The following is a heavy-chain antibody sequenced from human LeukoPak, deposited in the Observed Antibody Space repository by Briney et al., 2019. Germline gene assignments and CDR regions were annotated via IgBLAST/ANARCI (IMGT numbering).Heavy chain of an antibody. J-gene: IGHJ3*01. Sequence: ASVKVSCKVSGYTLTELSMHWMRQAPGQGLEWMGVINPSADSTAYAQKFQGRVTMTRDMSTGTVYMDLSSLRSDDTAVYYCARAYVIPYYYDSKGPDAYDFWGQGTMVIVSS. CDR2: INPSADST. CDR1: GYTLTELS. CDR3: ARAYVIPYYYDSKGPDAYDF. V-gene: IGHV1-46*01. D-gene: IGHD3-22*01.